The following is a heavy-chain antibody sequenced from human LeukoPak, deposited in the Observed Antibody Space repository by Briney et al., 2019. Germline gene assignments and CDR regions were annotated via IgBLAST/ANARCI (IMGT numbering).Heavy chain of an antibody. CDR2: ISYDGSNK. Sequence: PGRSLRLSCAASGFTFSSYGMHWVRQAPGKGLEWVAVISYDGSNKYYADSVKGRFTISRDNSKNTLYLQMNSLRAEDTAVYYCAKSIVGATTEPDYWGQGTLVTVSS. J-gene: IGHJ4*02. CDR1: GFTFSSYG. CDR3: AKSIVGATTEPDY. D-gene: IGHD1-26*01. V-gene: IGHV3-30-3*02.